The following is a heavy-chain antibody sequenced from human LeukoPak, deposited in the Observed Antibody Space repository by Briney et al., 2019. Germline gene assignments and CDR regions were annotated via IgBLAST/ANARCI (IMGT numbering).Heavy chain of an antibody. D-gene: IGHD1-1*01. CDR2: ITLHSGDT. Sequence: GASVKVSRKASGHTLTVHYIHWVRQGPGQGLEWLGWITLHSGDTHYAQKYQGRLTMTSDTSISTGYMELSTLQFDDTAVYYCAREGQLGLDNWGQGTLVTVSS. V-gene: IGHV1-2*02. CDR3: AREGQLGLDN. J-gene: IGHJ1*01. CDR1: GHTLTVHY.